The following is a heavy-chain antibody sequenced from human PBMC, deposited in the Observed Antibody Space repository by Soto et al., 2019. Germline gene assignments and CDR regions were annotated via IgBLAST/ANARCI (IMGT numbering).Heavy chain of an antibody. CDR3: ARHEKSPGDMIVVVTNAAPVDY. V-gene: IGHV5-10-1*01. CDR2: IDPSDSYT. D-gene: IGHD3-22*01. CDR1: GYSFTSYW. Sequence: GESLKISCKGSGYSFTSYWISWVRQMPGKGLEWMGRIDPSDSYTNYSPSFQGHVTISADKSISTAYLQWSSLKASDTAMYYCARHEKSPGDMIVVVTNAAPVDYWGQGTLVTVSS. J-gene: IGHJ4*02.